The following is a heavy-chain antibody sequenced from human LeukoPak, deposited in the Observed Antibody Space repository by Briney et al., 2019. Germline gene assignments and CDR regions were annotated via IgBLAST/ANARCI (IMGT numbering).Heavy chain of an antibody. Sequence: PGRSLRLSCAASGFTFSSYGMHWVRQAPGKGLEWVAVISYDGSNRYYADPVKGRFTISRDNAKNSLYLQMNSLRAEDTAVYYCARVGDFRTFDYWGQGTLVTVSS. V-gene: IGHV3-30*03. CDR1: GFTFSSYG. D-gene: IGHD3/OR15-3a*01. CDR2: ISYDGSNR. CDR3: ARVGDFRTFDY. J-gene: IGHJ4*02.